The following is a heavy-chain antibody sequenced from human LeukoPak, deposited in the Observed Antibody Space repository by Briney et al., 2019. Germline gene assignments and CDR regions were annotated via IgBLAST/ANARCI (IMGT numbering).Heavy chain of an antibody. J-gene: IGHJ4*02. CDR3: ARDGSSFGY. Sequence: GGPLRLSCAASGFTVSSNYMSWVRQAPGKGLEWVSVIYSGGSTYYADSVKGRFTISRDNAKTSLYLQMNSLRVEDTAVYYCARDGSSFGYWGQGTLVTVSS. CDR1: GFTVSSNY. CDR2: IYSGGST. V-gene: IGHV3-66*01. D-gene: IGHD3-10*01.